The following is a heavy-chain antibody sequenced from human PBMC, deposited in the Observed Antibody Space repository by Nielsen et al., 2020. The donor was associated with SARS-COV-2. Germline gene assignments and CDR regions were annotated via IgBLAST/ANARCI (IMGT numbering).Heavy chain of an antibody. V-gene: IGHV1-69*05. J-gene: IGHJ4*02. CDR1: GGTFSSYA. Sequence: SLKVSCNASGGTFSSYAISWVRQAPGQGLEWMGGIIPIFGTANYAQKLQGRVTMTTDTSTSTAYMELRSLRSDDTAVYYCARGNGGNSAYWGQGTLVTVSS. D-gene: IGHD4-23*01. CDR2: IIPIFGTA. CDR3: ARGNGGNSAY.